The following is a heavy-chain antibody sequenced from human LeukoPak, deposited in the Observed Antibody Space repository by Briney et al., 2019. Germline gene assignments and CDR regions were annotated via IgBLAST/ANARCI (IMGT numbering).Heavy chain of an antibody. J-gene: IGHJ4*02. CDR2: ISYDGSSK. D-gene: IGHD6-19*01. CDR1: GFTFSGYG. Sequence: PGGSLRLSCAASGFTFSGYGMHWVRQAPGKGLEWVAGISYDGSSKTYADSLKGRFTISRDKSENTLYLQMNSLGAEDTAVCYCAKEAGSAVAGPSETFDYWGQGTLVTVSS. CDR3: AKEAGSAVAGPSETFDY. V-gene: IGHV3-30*18.